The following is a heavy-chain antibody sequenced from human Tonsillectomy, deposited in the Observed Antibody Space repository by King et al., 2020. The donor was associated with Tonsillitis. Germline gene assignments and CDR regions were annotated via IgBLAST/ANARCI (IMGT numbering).Heavy chain of an antibody. Sequence: VQLQESGPGLVKPSQTLSLTCSVSGCAISRGRYYWSWIRQPAGKGLEWIGRIYTSGSTNYNPSLKSRVTMSVDTYKNQFSLNLSSVTAADTAVYYCARDSKGSSSYFSDFDIWGQGTLVTVSS. CDR3: ARDSKGSSSYFSDFDI. D-gene: IGHD6-13*01. V-gene: IGHV4-61*02. CDR2: IYTSGST. CDR1: GCAISRGRYY. J-gene: IGHJ4*02.